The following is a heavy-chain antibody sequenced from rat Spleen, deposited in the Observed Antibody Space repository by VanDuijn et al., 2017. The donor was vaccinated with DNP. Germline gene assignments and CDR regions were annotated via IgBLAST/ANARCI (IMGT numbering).Heavy chain of an antibody. CDR2: INTDGGST. Sequence: EVQLVETGGSLVQPGKSLKLTCATSGFTFSYAWMHWVRQAPGKGLEWVSSINTDGGSTYYRDSVKGRFTISRDNAKSTLYLQMDSLRSEDTATYYCTTEGVFDYWGQGVMVTVSS. CDR3: TTEGVFDY. V-gene: IGHV5-58*01. CDR1: GFTFSYAW. J-gene: IGHJ2*01.